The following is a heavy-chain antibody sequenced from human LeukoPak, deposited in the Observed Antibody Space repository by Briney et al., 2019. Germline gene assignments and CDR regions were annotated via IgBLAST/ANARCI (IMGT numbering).Heavy chain of an antibody. CDR2: IKSKTDGGTT. Sequence: GFLRLSCAASGFTFSNAWMNWVRQAPGKGLEWVGRIKSKTDGGTTDYAAPVKGRFTISRDDSKNTLYLQMNSLKTEDTAVYYCTTVDSSGWYETDYWGQGTLVTVSS. CDR3: TTVDSSGWYETDY. J-gene: IGHJ4*02. D-gene: IGHD6-19*01. CDR1: GFTFSNAW. V-gene: IGHV3-15*07.